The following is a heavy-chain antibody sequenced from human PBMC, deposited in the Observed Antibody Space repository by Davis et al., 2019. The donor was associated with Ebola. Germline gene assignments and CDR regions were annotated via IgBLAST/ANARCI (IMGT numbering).Heavy chain of an antibody. J-gene: IGHJ6*02. CDR3: ARDRLMEWLLQGHYYYYGMDV. CDR2: INHSGST. CDR1: GGSFSGYY. V-gene: IGHV4-34*01. Sequence: MPGGSLRLSCAVYGGSFSGYYWSWIRQPPGKGLEWIGEINHSGSTNYNPSLKSRVTISVDTSKNQFSLKLSSVTAADTAVYYCARDRLMEWLLQGHYYYYGMDVWGQGTTVTVSS. D-gene: IGHD3-3*01.